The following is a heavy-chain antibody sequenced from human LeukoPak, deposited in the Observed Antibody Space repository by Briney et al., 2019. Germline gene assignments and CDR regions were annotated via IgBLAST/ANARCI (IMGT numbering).Heavy chain of an antibody. CDR3: ARDSGFYSSSSRDAFDI. D-gene: IGHD6-6*01. V-gene: IGHV3-48*01. CDR1: GFTFSSYS. CDR2: ISSSSSTI. J-gene: IGHJ3*02. Sequence: GGSLRLSCAASGFTFSSYSMNWVRQAPGKGLEWVSYISSSSSTIYYADFVKGRFTISRDTAKTSLYLQMNSLRAEDTAVYYCARDSGFYSSSSRDAFDIWGQGTMVTVSS.